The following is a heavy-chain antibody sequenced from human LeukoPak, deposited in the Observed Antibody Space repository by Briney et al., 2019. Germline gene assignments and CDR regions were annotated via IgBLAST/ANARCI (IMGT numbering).Heavy chain of an antibody. Sequence: GASVKVSCKASGYTFTSYGISWVRQAPGQGLEWMGIINPSGGSTSYAQKSQGRVTMTRDTSISTAYMELNRLRSDDTAVYYCARGGWSGYSYGSEPEKYFDYWGQGTQVTISS. CDR1: GYTFTSYG. CDR3: ARGGWSGYSYGSEPEKYFDY. D-gene: IGHD5-18*01. J-gene: IGHJ4*02. CDR2: INPSGGST. V-gene: IGHV1-46*01.